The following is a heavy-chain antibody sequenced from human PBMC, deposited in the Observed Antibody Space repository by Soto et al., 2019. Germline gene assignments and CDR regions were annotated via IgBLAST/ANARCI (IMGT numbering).Heavy chain of an antibody. D-gene: IGHD6-13*01. Sequence: QVLLVQSGAEVKEPGASVKVSCKTSGYAFRTYGLSWVRQAPGQGLEWMGWISAYNGNTDYAQKFQGRVSMTTDTSTSTVYMELRSLRSDDTALYYCARGRGASSWFEPPHYFDSWGQGTLVTVSS. CDR1: GYAFRTYG. CDR2: ISAYNGNT. J-gene: IGHJ4*02. V-gene: IGHV1-18*01. CDR3: ARGRGASSWFEPPHYFDS.